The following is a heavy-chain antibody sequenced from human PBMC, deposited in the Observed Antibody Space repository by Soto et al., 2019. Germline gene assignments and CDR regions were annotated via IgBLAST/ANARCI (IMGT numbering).Heavy chain of an antibody. D-gene: IGHD3-3*01. CDR2: MNPKSGNT. Sequence: ASVKVSCKASGYTSTSNDINWVRQATGQGLEWMGWMNPKSGNTGNAQKFQGRVTMTRNTSISTAYMDLSSLRSDDTAVYYCARDITIFGVVIIRGGSDAFDIWGQGTMVTVSS. J-gene: IGHJ3*02. V-gene: IGHV1-8*01. CDR3: ARDITIFGVVIIRGGSDAFDI. CDR1: GYTSTSND.